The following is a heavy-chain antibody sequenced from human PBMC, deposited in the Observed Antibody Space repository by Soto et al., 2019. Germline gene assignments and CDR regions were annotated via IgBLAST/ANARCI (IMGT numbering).Heavy chain of an antibody. D-gene: IGHD2-2*02. V-gene: IGHV1-2*02. Sequence: GASVKVSCKASGYTFTGYYMHWVRQGRGQGLEWMGWINPNSGGTNYAQKFQGRVTMTRDTSISTAYMELSSLRSDDTAVYYCARVHCSSTSCYMRLRFDPWGQGTLVTVSS. CDR2: INPNSGGT. CDR3: ARVHCSSTSCYMRLRFDP. J-gene: IGHJ5*02. CDR1: GYTFTGYY.